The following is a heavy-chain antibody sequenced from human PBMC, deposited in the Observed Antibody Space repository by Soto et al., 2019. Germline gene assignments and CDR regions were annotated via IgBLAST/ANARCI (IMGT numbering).Heavy chain of an antibody. V-gene: IGHV4-34*01. CDR3: ARVVSGWLRPGYLHY. CDR2: IHHSEST. Sequence: SVPQSLRWPVAGGSIGGFDGRGIRQPSGKGLEWVGEIHHSESTNYNPSLKSRVTISVDTSKNQFSLKLSSVTAADTAVYYYARVVSGWLRPGYLHYWGKATLVTASS. CDR1: GGSIGGFD. J-gene: IGHJ4*02. D-gene: IGHD5-12*01.